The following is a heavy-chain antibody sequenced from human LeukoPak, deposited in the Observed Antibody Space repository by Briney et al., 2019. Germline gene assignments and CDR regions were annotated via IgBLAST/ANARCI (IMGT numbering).Heavy chain of an antibody. D-gene: IGHD1-26*01. V-gene: IGHV3-23*01. CDR3: ARDQDGSGSYQPYFDY. CDR1: GFTFSSYA. J-gene: IGHJ4*02. CDR2: ISGGGDGT. Sequence: GGSLRLSCAASGFTFSSYAMSWVRQAPGKGLEWVSAISGGGDGTYYVDSVKGRFTISRDNAKNTLYLQMNSLRAEDTAVYYCARDQDGSGSYQPYFDYWGQGTLVTVSS.